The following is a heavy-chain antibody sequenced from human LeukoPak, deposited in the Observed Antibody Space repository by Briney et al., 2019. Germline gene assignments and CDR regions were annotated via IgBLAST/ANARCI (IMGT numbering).Heavy chain of an antibody. CDR2: INPNSGGT. D-gene: IGHD6-13*01. CDR1: GYTFTGYY. CDR3: AMSSDPGIATPFDY. J-gene: IGHJ4*02. V-gene: IGHV1-2*02. Sequence: ASVKVSCKASGYTFTGYYMHWVRQAPGQGLEWMGWINPNSGGTNYAQKFQGRVTMTRDTSISTAYMELSRLRSDDTAVYYCAMSSDPGIATPFDYWGQGTLVTVSS.